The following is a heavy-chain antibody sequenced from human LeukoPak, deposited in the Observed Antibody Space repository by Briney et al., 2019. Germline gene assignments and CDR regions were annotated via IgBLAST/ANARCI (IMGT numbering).Heavy chain of an antibody. CDR2: INHSGST. J-gene: IGHJ4*02. CDR3: ARGPRPPNYYYRPMVRGEPFDY. Sequence: PSETLSLTCAVYGGSFSGYYWSWIRQPPGKGLEWIGEINHSGSTNYNPSLKSRVTISVDTSKNQFSLKLSSVTAADTAVYYCARGPRPPNYYYRPMVRGEPFDYWGQGTLVTVSS. V-gene: IGHV4-34*01. D-gene: IGHD3-10*01. CDR1: GGSFSGYY.